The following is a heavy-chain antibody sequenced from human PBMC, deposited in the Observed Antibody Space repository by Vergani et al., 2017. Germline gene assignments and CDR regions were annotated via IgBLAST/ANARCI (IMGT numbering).Heavy chain of an antibody. Sequence: EVQLLESGGGLVQPGGSLRLSCAASGFTFSSYAMSWVRPAPGKGREWVSAISGSGGSTYYADSVKGRFTISRDNSKTTLYLQMNSLRAEDTAVYYCAKDSSSWYWSDYWGQGTLVTVSS. D-gene: IGHD6-13*01. CDR2: ISGSGGST. J-gene: IGHJ4*02. CDR3: AKDSSSWYWSDY. CDR1: GFTFSSYA. V-gene: IGHV3-23*01.